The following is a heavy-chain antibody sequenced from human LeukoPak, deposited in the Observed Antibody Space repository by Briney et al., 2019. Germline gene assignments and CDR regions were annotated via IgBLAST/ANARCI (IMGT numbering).Heavy chain of an antibody. CDR3: ARDGQQLVQRVVNWFDP. J-gene: IGHJ5*02. D-gene: IGHD6-13*01. CDR1: GYTFTSYY. V-gene: IGHV1-46*01. Sequence: ASVKVSCKASGYTFTSYYMHWVRQAPGQGLEWMGIINPSGGSTSYAQKFQGRVTMTRDMSTSTVYMELSSLRSEDTAVYYCARDGQQLVQRVVNWFDPWGQGTLVTVSS. CDR2: INPSGGST.